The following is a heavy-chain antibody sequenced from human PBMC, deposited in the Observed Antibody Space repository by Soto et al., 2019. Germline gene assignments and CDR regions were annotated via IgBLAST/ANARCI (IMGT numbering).Heavy chain of an antibody. CDR3: AREASAVVSLDY. D-gene: IGHD2-15*01. CDR1: GYIFTAYS. CDR2: INPNSGDT. Sequence: ASVKVSCKASGYIFTAYSMHWVRQATGQGLEWLGWINPNSGDTIYAQKFPDRVTMTCDTSVSTAYLELSSLSSDDTALYYCAREASAVVSLDYWGQGTLVTVSS. J-gene: IGHJ4*02. V-gene: IGHV1-2*02.